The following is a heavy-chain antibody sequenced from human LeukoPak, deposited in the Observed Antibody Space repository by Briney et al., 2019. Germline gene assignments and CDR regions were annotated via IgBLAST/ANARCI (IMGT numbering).Heavy chain of an antibody. V-gene: IGHV3-7*01. CDR3: ARAGVVGAMYYYYYMDV. Sequence: GGSLRLSCAASGFTFSSYWMSWVRQAPGKGLEWVANIKQDGSEKYYVDAVKGRFTISRDNAKNSLYLQMNSLRAEDTAVYYCARAGVVGAMYYYYYMDVWGKGTTVTVSS. J-gene: IGHJ6*03. CDR1: GFTFSSYW. CDR2: IKQDGSEK. D-gene: IGHD1-26*01.